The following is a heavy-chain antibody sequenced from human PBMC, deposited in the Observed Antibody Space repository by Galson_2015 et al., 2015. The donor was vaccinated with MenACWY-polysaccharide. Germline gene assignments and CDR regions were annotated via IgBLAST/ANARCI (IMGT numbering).Heavy chain of an antibody. CDR1: GFTFSSSW. Sequence: LRLSCAASGFTFSSSWMHWIRQPPGKGLEWIGTIYYGGSTYYNPSLKSRVTISVDTSKNQFSLKLTSVTAADTAVYYCARQGGSGRSHDYWGQGTLVTVSS. V-gene: IGHV4-39*01. CDR3: ARQGGSGRSHDY. J-gene: IGHJ4*02. D-gene: IGHD5-12*01. CDR2: IYYGGST.